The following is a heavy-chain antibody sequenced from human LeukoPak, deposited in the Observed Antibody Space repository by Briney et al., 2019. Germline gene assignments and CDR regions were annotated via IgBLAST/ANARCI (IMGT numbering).Heavy chain of an antibody. Sequence: PSETLSLTCAVSGYSISSGYYWGWIRQPPGKGLEWIGSIYHSGSTYYNPSLKSRVTISVDTSKNQFSLKLSSVTAADTAVYYCARRAEDYGDYGPDYWGQGTLVTVSS. J-gene: IGHJ4*02. CDR2: IYHSGST. CDR1: GYSISSGYY. D-gene: IGHD4-17*01. V-gene: IGHV4-38-2*01. CDR3: ARRAEDYGDYGPDY.